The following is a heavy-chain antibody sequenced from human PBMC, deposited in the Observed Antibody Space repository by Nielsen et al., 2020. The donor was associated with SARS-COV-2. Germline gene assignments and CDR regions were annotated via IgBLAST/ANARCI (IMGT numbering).Heavy chain of an antibody. J-gene: IGHJ6*02. CDR1: GGTFSSYA. CDR3: ARDTSEYCTNGVCPGGYGMDV. V-gene: IGHV1-69*06. Sequence: SVKVSCKASGGTFSSYAINWVRQAPGQGLEWMGGIIPFFPTTNYAQKFQGRVTITADKSTSTAYMELSRLRSEDTAVYYCARDTSEYCTNGVCPGGYGMDVWGQGTTVTVSS. D-gene: IGHD2-8*01. CDR2: IIPFFPTT.